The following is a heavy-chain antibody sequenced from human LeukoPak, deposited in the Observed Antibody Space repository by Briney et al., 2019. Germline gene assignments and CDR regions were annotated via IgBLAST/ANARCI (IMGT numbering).Heavy chain of an antibody. Sequence: QPGRSLRLSCAASGFTFSNSAMSWVRQAPGKGLEWVSGISGSGVSTYYADSVKGRFTISRDNPKNTLYLQMNSLRADDTAVYYCAKGRGYNYGYHCFDPWGQGTLVTVSS. D-gene: IGHD5-18*01. CDR3: AKGRGYNYGYHCFDP. J-gene: IGHJ5*02. CDR1: GFTFSNSA. CDR2: ISGSGVST. V-gene: IGHV3-23*01.